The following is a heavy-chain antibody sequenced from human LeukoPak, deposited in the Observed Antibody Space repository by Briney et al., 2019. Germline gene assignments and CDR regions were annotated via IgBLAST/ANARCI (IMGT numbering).Heavy chain of an antibody. CDR3: ASAETYDFWSGYHSDYYYYYYMDV. D-gene: IGHD3-3*01. Sequence: GASVKVSCKASGGTFSSYAISWVRQAPGQGLEWMGGIIPIFGTANYAQKFQGRVTITADKSTSTAYMELSSLRSEDTAVYYCASAETYDFWSGYHSDYYYYYYMDVWGKGTTVTVSS. CDR2: IIPIFGTA. V-gene: IGHV1-69*06. J-gene: IGHJ6*03. CDR1: GGTFSSYA.